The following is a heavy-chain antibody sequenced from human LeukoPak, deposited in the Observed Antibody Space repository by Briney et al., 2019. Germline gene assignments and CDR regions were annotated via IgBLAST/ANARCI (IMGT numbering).Heavy chain of an antibody. CDR1: GFTFIDYD. D-gene: IGHD6-19*01. J-gene: IGHJ4*02. CDR2: IGIRGDT. Sequence: GGSLRLSCAASGFTFIDYDMHWVRQVIGKGLEWASAIGIRGDTHYSGSVKGRFTISRENAESSLYLQMNSLRAEDTAVYYCARGRIQVSGIDEFDYWGQGTLVTVSS. V-gene: IGHV3-13*01. CDR3: ARGRIQVSGIDEFDY.